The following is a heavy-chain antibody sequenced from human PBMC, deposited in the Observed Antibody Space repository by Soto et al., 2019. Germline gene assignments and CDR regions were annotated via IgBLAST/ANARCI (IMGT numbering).Heavy chain of an antibody. CDR3: ARGVYYYDSSGYAREYWFDP. D-gene: IGHD3-22*01. CDR1: GGTFSSYA. Sequence: SVKVSCKASGGTFSSYAISWVRQAPGQGLEWMGGIIPIFGTANYAQKFQGRVTITADESTSTAYMELSSLRSEDTAVYYCARGVYYYDSSGYAREYWFDPWGQGTLVTVSS. J-gene: IGHJ5*02. CDR2: IIPIFGTA. V-gene: IGHV1-69*13.